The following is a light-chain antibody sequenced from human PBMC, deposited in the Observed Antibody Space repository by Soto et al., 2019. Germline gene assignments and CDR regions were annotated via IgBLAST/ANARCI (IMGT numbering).Light chain of an antibody. CDR1: QDISNY. Sequence: DIQMTQSPSSLSASVGDRVTITCQASQDISNYLNWYQQKPGKAPKLLIYDASNLETGVPSRFSGSGSGTDFTFTISSLQPEEVATYYCQHYDNLPYTFGQGTKLEIK. CDR2: DAS. J-gene: IGKJ2*01. CDR3: QHYDNLPYT. V-gene: IGKV1-33*01.